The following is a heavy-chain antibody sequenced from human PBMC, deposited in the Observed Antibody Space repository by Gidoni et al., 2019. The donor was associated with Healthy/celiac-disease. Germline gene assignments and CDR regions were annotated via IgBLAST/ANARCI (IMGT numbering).Heavy chain of an antibody. CDR3: ARGTVEMATIVERH. D-gene: IGHD5-12*01. CDR2: IYYSGST. CDR1: GGSVSSGSYY. J-gene: IGHJ4*02. V-gene: IGHV4-61*01. Sequence: QVQLQESGPGLVKPSETLSLTCTVSGGSVSSGSYYWSWIRPPPGKGLEWIGYIYYSGSTNYNPSLKSRVTISVDTSKNQFSLKLSSVTAADTAVYYCARGTVEMATIVERHWGQGTLVTVSS.